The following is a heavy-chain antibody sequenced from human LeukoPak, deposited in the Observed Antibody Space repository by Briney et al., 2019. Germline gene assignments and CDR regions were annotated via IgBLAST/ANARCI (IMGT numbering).Heavy chain of an antibody. D-gene: IGHD2-15*01. Sequence: GASVKVSCKASGYTFTSYGISWVRQAPGQGLEWMGWISAYNGNTNYAQKFQDRVTMTTDTSTNTAYMELRSLRPDDTAVYYCARDFFHGHCSGLSCFLLDYWGQGSLVTVSS. CDR2: ISAYNGNT. CDR3: ARDFFHGHCSGLSCFLLDY. CDR1: GYTFTSYG. J-gene: IGHJ4*02. V-gene: IGHV1-18*01.